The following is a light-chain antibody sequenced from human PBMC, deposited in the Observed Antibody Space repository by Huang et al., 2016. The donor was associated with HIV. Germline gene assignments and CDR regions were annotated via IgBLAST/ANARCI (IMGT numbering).Light chain of an antibody. Sequence: DIVLTQSPATLSLSPGERATLSCRAGQSVGSYLAWYQQTPGQAPRLLVTDASHRATGIPARFSGSGSGTDFTLTISSRGPGDFAGYYCHQHSSWPGTFGQGTRVEIK. V-gene: IGKV3-11*01. CDR3: HQHSSWPGT. CDR2: DAS. CDR1: QSVGSY. J-gene: IGKJ1*01.